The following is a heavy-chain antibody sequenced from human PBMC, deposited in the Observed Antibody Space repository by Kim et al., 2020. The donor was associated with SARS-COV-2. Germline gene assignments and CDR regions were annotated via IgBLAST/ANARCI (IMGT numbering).Heavy chain of an antibody. V-gene: IGHV1-8*01. D-gene: IGHD5-18*01. J-gene: IGHJ4*02. Sequence: GYAQKFQSRVTITMNTSLITAYMELSSLRSEATAVYYCARGRSSAMVDYWGQGTLVTVSS. CDR3: ARGRSSAMVDY.